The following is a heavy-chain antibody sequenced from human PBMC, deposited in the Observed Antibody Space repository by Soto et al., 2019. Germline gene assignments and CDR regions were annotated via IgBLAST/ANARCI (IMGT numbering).Heavy chain of an antibody. V-gene: IGHV1-18*04. Sequence: VKVSCKASGYTFTSYGISWVRQAPGQGLEWMGWISAYNGNTNYAQKLQGRVTMTTDTSTSTAYMELRSLRSDDTAVYYCARDRAHVDIVATGTYYYYGMDVWGQGTTVTVSS. D-gene: IGHD5-12*01. CDR1: GYTFTSYG. CDR2: ISAYNGNT. J-gene: IGHJ6*02. CDR3: ARDRAHVDIVATGTYYYYGMDV.